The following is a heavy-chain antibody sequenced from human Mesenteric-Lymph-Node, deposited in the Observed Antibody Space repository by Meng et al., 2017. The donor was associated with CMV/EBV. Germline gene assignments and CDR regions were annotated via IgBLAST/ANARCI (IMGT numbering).Heavy chain of an antibody. CDR3: AGGLPGYYGSGSYPWFDP. Sequence: GSFSGYYWSWIRQPPGKGLEWIGEINHSGSTNYNPSLKSRVTISVDTSKNQFSLKLSSVTAADTAVYYCAGGLPGYYGSGSYPWFDPWGQGTLVTVS. J-gene: IGHJ5*02. CDR2: INHSGST. CDR1: GSFSGYY. V-gene: IGHV4-34*01. D-gene: IGHD3-10*01.